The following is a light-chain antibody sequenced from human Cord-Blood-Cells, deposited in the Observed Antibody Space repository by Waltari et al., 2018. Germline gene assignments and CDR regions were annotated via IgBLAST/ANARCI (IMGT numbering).Light chain of an antibody. CDR3: SSYTSSSSVV. CDR1: SSDVGGYNY. CDR2: DVR. Sequence: QSALTQPASVSGSPGQSITISCTGTSSDVGGYNYVSGYQQHPGQAPKLMIYDVRNRPSGVSNRFSGSKSGNTASLTISGLQAEDEADYYCSSYTSSSSVVFGGGTKLTVL. V-gene: IGLV2-14*01. J-gene: IGLJ2*01.